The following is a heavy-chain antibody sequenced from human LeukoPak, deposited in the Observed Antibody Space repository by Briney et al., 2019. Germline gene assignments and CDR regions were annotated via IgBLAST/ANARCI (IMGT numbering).Heavy chain of an antibody. Sequence: GGSLRLSCAASGFTVSSNYMNWVRQAPGKGLEWVSRINSDGTTTTYADSVKGRFTISRDNAKNTLYLQMNSLRAEDTAVYYCARSLLGGTSDYWGQGTLVTVSS. CDR2: INSDGTTT. CDR3: ARSLLGGTSDY. V-gene: IGHV3-74*01. D-gene: IGHD1-7*01. J-gene: IGHJ4*02. CDR1: GFTVSSNY.